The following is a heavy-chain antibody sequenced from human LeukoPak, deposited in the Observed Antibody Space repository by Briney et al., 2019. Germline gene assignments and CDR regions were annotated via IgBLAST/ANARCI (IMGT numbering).Heavy chain of an antibody. CDR2: IKSDGSSI. CDR3: ARDLDYGGRSNFDH. D-gene: IGHD4-23*01. Sequence: GGSLRLSCAASGFTFSIYWMQWVRQAPGKGLVWVSRIKSDGSSIMYADSVRGRFTISRDNAKNTLYLQMNSLRAEDTAVYYCARDLDYGGRSNFDHWGQGTLVTVSS. CDR1: GFTFSIYW. V-gene: IGHV3-74*03. J-gene: IGHJ4*02.